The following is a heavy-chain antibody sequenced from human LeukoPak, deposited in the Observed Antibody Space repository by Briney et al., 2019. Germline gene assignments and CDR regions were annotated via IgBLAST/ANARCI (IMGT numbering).Heavy chain of an antibody. CDR3: ARGVGYFDWLLSY. CDR1: GFTFSSFG. J-gene: IGHJ4*02. CDR2: ISSSGSHI. D-gene: IGHD3-9*01. Sequence: GGXLRLSWAASGFTFSSFGMNWVRQAPGKGLEWVSSISSSGSHIYYADSVKGRFTISRDNAKNSLYLQMNSLRAEDTAVYYCARGVGYFDWLLSYWGQGALVTVSS. V-gene: IGHV3-21*01.